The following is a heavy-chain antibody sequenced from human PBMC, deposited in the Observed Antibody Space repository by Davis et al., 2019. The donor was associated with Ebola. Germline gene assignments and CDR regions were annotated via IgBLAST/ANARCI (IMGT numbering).Heavy chain of an antibody. CDR3: ATGSERYYYGSGSYYDAFDI. V-gene: IGHV4-31*03. J-gene: IGHJ3*02. CDR1: GGSISSGGYY. Sequence: MPSETLSLTCTVSGGSISSGGYYWSWIRQHPGKGLEWIGYIYYSGSTYYNPPLKSRVTISVDTSKNQFSLKLSSVTAADTAVYYCATGSERYYYGSGSYYDAFDIWGQGTMVTVSS. CDR2: IYYSGST. D-gene: IGHD3-10*01.